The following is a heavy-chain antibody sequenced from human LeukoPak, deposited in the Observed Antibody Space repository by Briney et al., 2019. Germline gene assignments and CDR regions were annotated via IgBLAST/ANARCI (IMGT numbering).Heavy chain of an antibody. V-gene: IGHV1-8*01. Sequence: ASVKVSCKASGYTFTSHDINWVRQATGQGLEWMGWVNPNSGNTNYAQKFQGRVTMTRDTSISTAYMELSSLRSDDSAVYYCATGVLSDPQTDAFDIWGQGTMVTVSS. J-gene: IGHJ3*02. CDR2: VNPNSGNT. CDR1: GYTFTSHD. CDR3: ATGVLSDPQTDAFDI. D-gene: IGHD1-26*01.